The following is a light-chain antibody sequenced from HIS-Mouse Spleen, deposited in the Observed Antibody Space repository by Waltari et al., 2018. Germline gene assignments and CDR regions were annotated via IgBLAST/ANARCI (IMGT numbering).Light chain of an antibody. Sequence: EIVLTQSPATLSLSPGDRATLSCRASQSVSSYLAWYQQKPRQAPRLLIYDASNRATGIPARFSGSGSGTDFTLTISSLEPEDFAVYYCQQRSNWPLTFGGGTKVEIK. J-gene: IGKJ4*01. CDR3: QQRSNWPLT. CDR1: QSVSSY. CDR2: DAS. V-gene: IGKV3-11*01.